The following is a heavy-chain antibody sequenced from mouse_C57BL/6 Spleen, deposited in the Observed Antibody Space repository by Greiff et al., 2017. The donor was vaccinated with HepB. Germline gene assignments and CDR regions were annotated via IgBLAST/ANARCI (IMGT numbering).Heavy chain of an antibody. J-gene: IGHJ4*01. CDR2: IDPDNGDT. CDR3: TILYGSYAMDY. V-gene: IGHV14-4*01. Sequence: EVQLQQSGAELVRPGASVKLSCTASGFNIKDDYMHWVKQRPEQGLEWIGWIDPDNGDTEYASKFQGKATITADTSSNTAYLQLSSLTSEDTAVYYCTILYGSYAMDYWGQGTSVTVSS. D-gene: IGHD2-1*01. CDR1: GFNIKDDY.